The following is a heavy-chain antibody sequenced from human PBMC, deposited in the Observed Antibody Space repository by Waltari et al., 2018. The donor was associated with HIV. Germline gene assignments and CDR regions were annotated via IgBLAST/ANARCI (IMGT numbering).Heavy chain of an antibody. Sequence: QVQLVQSGAEVKKPGASVKVSCKASGYTFTDYYMHWVRQAPGQGLEWLGWINPNSGNTIYAKNFQGRVSMTRDTSIRTAYMELSRLRSDDTAVYYCARDLIFYYDTSDYYPFDYWGQGTLVTVSS. CDR2: INPNSGNT. J-gene: IGHJ4*02. CDR1: GYTFTDYY. D-gene: IGHD3-22*01. V-gene: IGHV1-2*02. CDR3: ARDLIFYYDTSDYYPFDY.